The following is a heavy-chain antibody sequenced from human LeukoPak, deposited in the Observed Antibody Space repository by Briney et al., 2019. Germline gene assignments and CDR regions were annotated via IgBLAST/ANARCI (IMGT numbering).Heavy chain of an antibody. D-gene: IGHD1-26*01. V-gene: IGHV3-30*02. CDR3: AASGSYLAPIDY. J-gene: IGHJ4*02. CDR1: GFTFRTYG. Sequence: PGGSLRLSCAASGFTFRTYGMHWVRQAPGKGLEWVAFVRFDGTNKCYADSVKGRFTISRDNSKNTLYLQMNSLRAEDTAVYYCAASGSYLAPIDYWGQGTLVTVSS. CDR2: VRFDGTNK.